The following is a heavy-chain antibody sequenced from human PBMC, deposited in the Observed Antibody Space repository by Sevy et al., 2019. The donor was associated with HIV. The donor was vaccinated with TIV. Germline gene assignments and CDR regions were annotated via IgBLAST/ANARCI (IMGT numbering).Heavy chain of an antibody. V-gene: IGHV3-30*03. D-gene: IGHD5-12*01. CDR3: ASAHPGYNPFDN. Sequence: GGSLRLSCAGSGFTFSTYAMHWVRQAPGKGLEWLAVISYDGSLKFHTDSVRGRFTISRDNSKNTVYLQMNSLRAEDTAVYYCASAHPGYNPFDNWGQGTLVTVSS. CDR1: GFTFSTYA. CDR2: ISYDGSLK. J-gene: IGHJ4*02.